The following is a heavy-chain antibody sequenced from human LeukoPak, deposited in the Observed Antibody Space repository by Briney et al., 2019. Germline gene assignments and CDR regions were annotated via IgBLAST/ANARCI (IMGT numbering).Heavy chain of an antibody. Sequence: GGSLRLSCAASGFTFSSYSMNWVRQAPGKGLEWVSSISSSSSYIYYADSVKGRFTISRGNAKNSLYLQMNSLRAEDTAVYYCAKGRAIEAFDIWDQGTMVTVSS. D-gene: IGHD3-22*01. CDR1: GFTFSSYS. J-gene: IGHJ3*02. V-gene: IGHV3-21*01. CDR3: AKGRAIEAFDI. CDR2: ISSSSSYI.